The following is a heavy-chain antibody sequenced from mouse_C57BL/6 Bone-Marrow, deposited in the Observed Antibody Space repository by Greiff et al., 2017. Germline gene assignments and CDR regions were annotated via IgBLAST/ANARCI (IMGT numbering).Heavy chain of an antibody. J-gene: IGHJ2*01. Sequence: EVQGVESGAELVRPGASVKLSCTASGFNIKDDYMHWVKQRPEQGLEWIGWIDPENGDTEYASKFQGKATITADTSSNTAYLQLSSLTSEDTAVYYCTTPIYYDYDLDYWGQGTTLTVSS. CDR2: IDPENGDT. V-gene: IGHV14-4*01. D-gene: IGHD2-4*01. CDR3: TTPIYYDYDLDY. CDR1: GFNIKDDY.